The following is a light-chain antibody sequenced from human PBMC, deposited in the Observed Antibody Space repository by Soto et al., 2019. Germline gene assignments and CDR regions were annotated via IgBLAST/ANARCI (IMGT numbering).Light chain of an antibody. CDR1: QSLLHSNGYNY. CDR3: RQALRARGTRS. Sequence: DIVMTQSPLTLPVTPGEPASISCRSSQSLLHSNGYNYLDWYLQKPGQSPQLLVFLGSTRASGGGGGFRGGGAGGGVGREIRRGGGGDVGVYYGRQALRARGTRSVGGGTKVEIK. CDR2: LGS. V-gene: IGKV2-28*01. J-gene: IGKJ4*01.